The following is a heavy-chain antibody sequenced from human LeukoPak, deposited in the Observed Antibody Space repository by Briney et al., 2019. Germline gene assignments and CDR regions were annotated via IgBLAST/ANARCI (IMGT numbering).Heavy chain of an antibody. V-gene: IGHV1-46*01. CDR3: ARNWRTNCDY. J-gene: IGHJ4*02. D-gene: IGHD1-14*01. Sequence: ASVKVSCKASGYTFTRYHMHWVRQAPGQGLEWMGIINPSGGSTSYAQKFQGRVTMTRDTSTTTVYMELSSLRSDDTAVYYCARNWRTNCDYWGQGTLVTVSS. CDR1: GYTFTRYH. CDR2: INPSGGST.